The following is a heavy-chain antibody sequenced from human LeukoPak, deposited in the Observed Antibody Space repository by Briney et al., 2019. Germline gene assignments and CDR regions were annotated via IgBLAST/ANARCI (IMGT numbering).Heavy chain of an antibody. CDR3: TTGRVGATPYFDY. D-gene: IGHD1-26*01. Sequence: GGSLRLSCAASGLTFSSYGMHWVRQAPGKGLEWVTFIRYDGSNKYYADSVKGRFTISRDNSKNTLYLRMSSLRVEDTAVYYCTTGRVGATPYFDYWGQGILVTVSS. CDR2: IRYDGSNK. CDR1: GLTFSSYG. J-gene: IGHJ4*02. V-gene: IGHV3-30*02.